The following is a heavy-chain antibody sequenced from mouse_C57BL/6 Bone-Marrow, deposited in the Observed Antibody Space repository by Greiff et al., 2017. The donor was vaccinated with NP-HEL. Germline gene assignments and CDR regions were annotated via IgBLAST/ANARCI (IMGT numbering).Heavy chain of an antibody. CDR2: INPGSGGT. CDR1: GYAFNNYL. J-gene: IGHJ3*01. D-gene: IGHD1-1*01. V-gene: IGHV1-54*01. CDR3: ARFYYGSTPY. Sequence: QVQLKESGAELVRPGTSVKVSCKASGYAFNNYLIEWVKQRPGQGLEWIGVINPGSGGTNYNEKFKGKATLTADKSSSTAYMQLSSLTSEDSAVYFCARFYYGSTPYWGQGTLVTVSA.